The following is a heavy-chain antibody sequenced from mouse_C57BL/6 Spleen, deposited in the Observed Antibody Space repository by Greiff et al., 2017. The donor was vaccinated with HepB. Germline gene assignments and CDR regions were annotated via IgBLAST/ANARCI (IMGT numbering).Heavy chain of an antibody. CDR1: GFSLTSYG. CDR3: ARGDDYEGRAMDY. J-gene: IGHJ4*01. CDR2: IWSGGST. D-gene: IGHD2-4*01. Sequence: VQLQQSGPGLVQPSQSLSITCTVSGFSLTSYGVHWVRQSPGKGLEWLGVIWSGGSTDYNAAFISRLSISKDNSKSQVFFKMNSLQADDTAIYYCARGDDYEGRAMDYWGQGTSVTVSS. V-gene: IGHV2-2*01.